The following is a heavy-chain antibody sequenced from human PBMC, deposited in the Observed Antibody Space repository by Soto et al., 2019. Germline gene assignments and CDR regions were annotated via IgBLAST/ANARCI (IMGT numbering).Heavy chain of an antibody. Sequence: GGSLRLSCTASGFTFGDYAMSWFRQAPGKGLEWVGFIRSKAYGGTTEYAASVKGRFTISRDDSKSIAYLQMNSLKTEDTAVYYCTRNLKQDCSSTSCYWAWGQGTLVTVSS. V-gene: IGHV3-49*03. CDR2: IRSKAYGGTT. J-gene: IGHJ5*02. CDR3: TRNLKQDCSSTSCYWA. CDR1: GFTFGDYA. D-gene: IGHD2-2*01.